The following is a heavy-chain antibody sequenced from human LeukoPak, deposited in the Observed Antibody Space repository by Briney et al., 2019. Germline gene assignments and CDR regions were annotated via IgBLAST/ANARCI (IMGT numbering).Heavy chain of an antibody. Sequence: SETLSLTCTVSGGSTSSSSYYWGWIRQPPGKGLEWIGSIYYSGSTYYNPSLKSRVTISVDTSKNQFSLKLRSVTAADTAVYYCARVYYSNSYDYWYFDLWGRGTLVAVSS. D-gene: IGHD6-13*01. V-gene: IGHV4-39*01. CDR3: ARVYYSNSYDYWYFDL. CDR2: IYYSGST. CDR1: GGSTSSSSYY. J-gene: IGHJ2*01.